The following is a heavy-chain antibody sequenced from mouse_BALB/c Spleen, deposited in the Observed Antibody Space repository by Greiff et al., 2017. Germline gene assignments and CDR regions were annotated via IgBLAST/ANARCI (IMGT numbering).Heavy chain of an antibody. D-gene: IGHD2-4*01. CDR2: ISYSGST. J-gene: IGHJ4*01. Sequence: EVKLMESGPSLVKPSQTLSLTCSVTGDSITSGYWNWIRKFPGNKLEYMGYISYSGSTYYNPSLKSRISITRDTSKNQYYLQLNSVTTEDTATYYCARYDYDALYAMDYWGQGTSVTVSS. CDR1: GDSITSGY. CDR3: ARYDYDALYAMDY. V-gene: IGHV3-8*02.